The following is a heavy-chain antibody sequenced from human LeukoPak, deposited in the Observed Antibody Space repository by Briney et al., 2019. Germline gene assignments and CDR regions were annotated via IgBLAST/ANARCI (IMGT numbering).Heavy chain of an antibody. J-gene: IGHJ6*02. V-gene: IGHV3-23*01. CDR1: GFTFSSFV. Sequence: PGGSLRLSCAASGFTFSSFVMSWFRQAPGKGLEWVSAISGSGGDTYYADSVKGRFTISRDNAKNTLYLQMNSLRAEDTAVYYCARVSVATYYYYGMDVWGQGTTVTVSS. CDR3: ARVSVATYYYYGMDV. D-gene: IGHD2-15*01. CDR2: ISGSGGDT.